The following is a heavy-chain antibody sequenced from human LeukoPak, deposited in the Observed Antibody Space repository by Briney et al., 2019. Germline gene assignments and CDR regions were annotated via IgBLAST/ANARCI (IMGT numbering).Heavy chain of an antibody. CDR2: FDPEDGET. J-gene: IGHJ4*02. CDR1: GYTLTELS. Sequence: GASVKVSCKVSGYTLTELSMHWVRQAPGKGLEWMGGFDPEDGETIYAQKFQGRVTMTEDTSTDTAYMELSSLRSEDTAVYYCATPAPRIAAAGNLLDYWGQGTLVTVSS. D-gene: IGHD6-13*01. CDR3: ATPAPRIAAAGNLLDY. V-gene: IGHV1-24*01.